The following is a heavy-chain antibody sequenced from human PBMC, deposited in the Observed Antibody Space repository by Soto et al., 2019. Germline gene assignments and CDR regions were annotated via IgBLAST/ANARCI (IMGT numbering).Heavy chain of an antibody. D-gene: IGHD6-6*01. J-gene: IGHJ1*01. CDR1: GFTVSSNY. V-gene: IGHV3-66*01. CDR2: IYSGGST. Sequence: EVQLVESGGGLVQPGGSLRLSCPASGFTVSSNYMSWVRQAPGKGLEWVSVIYSGGSTYYADSVKGRFTISRDNSKNTLYLQMNSLRAEDTAVYYCARDSFEYSSSPGWYFQHWGQGTLVTVSS. CDR3: ARDSFEYSSSPGWYFQH.